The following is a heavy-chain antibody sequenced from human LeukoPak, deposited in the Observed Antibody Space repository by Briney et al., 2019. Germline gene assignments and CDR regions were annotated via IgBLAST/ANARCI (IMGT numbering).Heavy chain of an antibody. CDR3: AGQGELVSYGY. J-gene: IGHJ4*02. CDR2: IYYSGST. Sequence: SETLSLTCTVSGGSISSSSYYWGWIRQPPGKGLEWIGSIYYSGSTYYNPSLKSRVTISVDTSKNQFSLKLSSVTAADTAVYYCAGQGELVSYGYWGQGTLVTVSS. CDR1: GGSISSSSYY. V-gene: IGHV4-39*01. D-gene: IGHD1-26*01.